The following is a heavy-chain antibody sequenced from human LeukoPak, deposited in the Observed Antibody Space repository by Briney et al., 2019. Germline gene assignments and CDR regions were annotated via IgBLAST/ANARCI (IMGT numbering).Heavy chain of an antibody. CDR3: ARGYTSSWHNRFDP. Sequence: PSETLSLTCTVSGGSISSYYWSWIRQPPGKGLEWIGYIYYSGSTNYNPSLKSRVTISVDTSKNQFSLKLSSVTAADTAVYYCARGYTSSWHNRFDPWGQGTLVTVSS. CDR1: GGSISSYY. J-gene: IGHJ5*02. D-gene: IGHD6-13*01. V-gene: IGHV4-59*01. CDR2: IYYSGST.